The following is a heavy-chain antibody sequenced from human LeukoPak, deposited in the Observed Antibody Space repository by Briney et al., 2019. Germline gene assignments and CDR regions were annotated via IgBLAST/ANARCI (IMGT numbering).Heavy chain of an antibody. V-gene: IGHV3-9*01. CDR2: ISWNSGSI. Sequence: GESLRLSCAASGFTFDDYAMHWVRQAPGKGLEWVSGISWNSGSIGYADSVKGRFIISRDNAKNSLYLQMNSLRAEDTALYYCAKGDTDGIAVAGIDYWGQGTLVTVSS. CDR1: GFTFDDYA. J-gene: IGHJ4*02. D-gene: IGHD6-19*01. CDR3: AKGDTDGIAVAGIDY.